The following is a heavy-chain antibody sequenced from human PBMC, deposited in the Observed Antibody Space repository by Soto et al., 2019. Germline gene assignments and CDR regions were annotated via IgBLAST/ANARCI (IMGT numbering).Heavy chain of an antibody. D-gene: IGHD6-13*01. J-gene: IGHJ4*02. CDR3: ARGPFYSSSWLDY. CDR1: RFTFSSYW. CDR2: INSDGSSV. V-gene: IGHV3-74*01. Sequence: PGGSLRLSCVASRFTFSSYWMHWVRQAPGKGLVWVSRINSDGSSVGYADSVKGRFTIARDNAKNTLNLQMNGLRTEDTAVYYCARGPFYSSSWLDYWGLGTLVTVS.